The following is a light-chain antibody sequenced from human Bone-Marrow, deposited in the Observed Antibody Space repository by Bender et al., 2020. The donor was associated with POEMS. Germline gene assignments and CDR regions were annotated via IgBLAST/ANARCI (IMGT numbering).Light chain of an antibody. J-gene: IGLJ1*01. V-gene: IGLV1-40*01. CDR3: CSYAGTIT. CDR1: SSNIGAGYD. CDR2: SSH. Sequence: QSVLTQPPSVSGAPGQRVTISCTGSSSNIGAGYDVHWYQQLPGTAPKLLIYSSHRRPSEVPDRFSGSKSGNTASLTISGLQAEDEAEYYCCSYAGTITFGTGTKVTV.